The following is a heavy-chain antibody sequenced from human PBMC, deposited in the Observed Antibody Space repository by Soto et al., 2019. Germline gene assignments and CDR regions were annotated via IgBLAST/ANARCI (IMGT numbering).Heavy chain of an antibody. Sequence: SETLSLTCTVSGGSISSYYWSWIRQPPGKGLEWIGYIYYSGSTNYNPSLKSRVTISVDTSKNQFSLKLSSVTAADTAVYYCARATTYYYDSSGATVRYYFDYWGQGTLVTVSS. D-gene: IGHD3-22*01. J-gene: IGHJ4*02. CDR1: GGSISSYY. CDR3: ARATTYYYDSSGATVRYYFDY. CDR2: IYYSGST. V-gene: IGHV4-59*01.